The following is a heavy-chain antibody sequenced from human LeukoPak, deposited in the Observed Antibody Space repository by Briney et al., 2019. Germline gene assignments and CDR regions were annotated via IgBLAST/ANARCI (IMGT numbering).Heavy chain of an antibody. CDR2: MYYRGNT. Sequence: SETLSLTCTVSGRSISSITYYWGWIRQPPGKGLEWVGHMYYRGNTFYNPSLKSRVTISVDTSKNQFSLKLRSVTAADTAVYFCARLYGNYQNYFDYWGQGTLVTVSS. V-gene: IGHV4-39*07. D-gene: IGHD1-7*01. CDR1: GRSISSITYY. CDR3: ARLYGNYQNYFDY. J-gene: IGHJ4*02.